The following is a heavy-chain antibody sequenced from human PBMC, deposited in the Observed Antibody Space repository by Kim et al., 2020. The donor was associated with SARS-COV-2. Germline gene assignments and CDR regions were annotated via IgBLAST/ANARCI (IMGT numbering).Heavy chain of an antibody. CDR3: ARERGNWYEFDY. Sequence: KYHPSLKGRLSISGDTSKNQFALKLGSVTASDTALYYCARERGNWYEFDYWGRGTLVTVSS. J-gene: IGHJ4*02. D-gene: IGHD1-1*01. V-gene: IGHV4-59*01.